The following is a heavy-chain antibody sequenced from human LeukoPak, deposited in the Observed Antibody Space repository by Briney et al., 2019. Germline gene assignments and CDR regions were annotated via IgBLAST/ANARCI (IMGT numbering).Heavy chain of an antibody. CDR2: MKEDGSEK. Sequence: GGSLRLSCAASGFTFSDYWMNWVRQAPGKGLERVANMKEDGSEKYCVDCVKGRFTISRDNAKNSLYLQMNSLRVEDTAVYYCARGPNYGSRSDYFDYWGQGTLVTVSS. CDR1: GFTFSDYW. CDR3: ARGPNYGSRSDYFDY. D-gene: IGHD3-10*01. V-gene: IGHV3-7*03. J-gene: IGHJ4*02.